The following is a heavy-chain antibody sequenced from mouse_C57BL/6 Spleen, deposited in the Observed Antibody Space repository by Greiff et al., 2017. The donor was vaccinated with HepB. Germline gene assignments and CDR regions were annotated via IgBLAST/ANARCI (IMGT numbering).Heavy chain of an antibody. Sequence: VQLQQSGAELVKPGASVKLSCKASGYTFTSYWMHRVKQRPGQGLEWIGMIHPNSGSTNYNEKFKSKATLTVDKSSSTAYMQLSSLTSEDSAVYYCASYGNYEDWYFDVWGTGTTVTVSS. CDR1: GYTFTSYW. D-gene: IGHD2-1*01. CDR2: IHPNSGST. J-gene: IGHJ1*03. CDR3: ASYGNYEDWYFDV. V-gene: IGHV1-64*01.